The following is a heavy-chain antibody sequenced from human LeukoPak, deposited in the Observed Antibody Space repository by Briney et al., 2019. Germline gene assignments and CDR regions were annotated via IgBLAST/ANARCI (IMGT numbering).Heavy chain of an antibody. Sequence: ASVKVSCKASGYTFTAYYIHWVRQAPGQGLEWMGWINPNSGGTNYAQKFQGRVTMTRDTSISTAYMELSRLRSDDTAVYYCARGPYYYDSSGYLYYWGQGTLVTVSS. CDR1: GYTFTAYY. D-gene: IGHD3-22*01. V-gene: IGHV1-2*02. CDR2: INPNSGGT. CDR3: ARGPYYYDSSGYLYY. J-gene: IGHJ4*02.